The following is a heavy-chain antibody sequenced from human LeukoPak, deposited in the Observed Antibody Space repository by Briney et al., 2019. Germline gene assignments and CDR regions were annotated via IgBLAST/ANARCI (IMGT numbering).Heavy chain of an antibody. V-gene: IGHV1-2*02. D-gene: IGHD1-26*01. CDR2: INPNSGGT. Sequence: GASVKVSCKASGYTFTGYYMHWVRQAPGQGLEWMGWINPNSGGTNYAQKFQGRVTMTRDTSISTAYMELSRLRSDDTAVYYCARTLDSGTYDTFDFWGQGTLVTVSS. J-gene: IGHJ4*02. CDR3: ARTLDSGTYDTFDF. CDR1: GYTFTGYY.